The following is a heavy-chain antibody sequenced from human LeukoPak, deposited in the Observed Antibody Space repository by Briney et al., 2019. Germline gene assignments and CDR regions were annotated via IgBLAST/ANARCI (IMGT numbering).Heavy chain of an antibody. CDR3: ARDRGFWSGYYHFDY. CDR2: IIPIFGTA. V-gene: IGHV1-69*13. CDR1: GGTFSSYA. D-gene: IGHD3-3*01. Sequence: ASLKVSCKASGGTFSSYAISWVRQAPGQGLEWMGGIIPIFGTANYAQKFQGRVTITADESTSTAYMELSSLRSEDTAVYYCARDRGFWSGYYHFDYWGQGTLVTVSS. J-gene: IGHJ4*02.